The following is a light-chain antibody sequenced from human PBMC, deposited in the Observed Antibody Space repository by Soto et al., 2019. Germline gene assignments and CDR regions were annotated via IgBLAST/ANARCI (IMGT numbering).Light chain of an antibody. Sequence: QSVLTQPPSASATPGQRVSISCSGSRSNIGSNYVYWYQQLPGAAPRLLMYSNNQRPSGVPGRFSVSKSGTSASLAISGLRSEDEADYYCAAWDDNLSGWVFGGRTQLTVL. V-gene: IGLV1-47*02. CDR3: AAWDDNLSGWV. J-gene: IGLJ3*02. CDR2: SNN. CDR1: RSNIGSNY.